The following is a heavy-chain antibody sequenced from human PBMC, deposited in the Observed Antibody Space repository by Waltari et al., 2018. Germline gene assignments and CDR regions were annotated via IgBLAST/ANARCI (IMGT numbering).Heavy chain of an antibody. CDR1: GSRFRDYA. Sequence: QVQVVESGGGVVQPGRSLGLACAASGSRFRDYAMHWIRQAPGKGLDWVAVISDDGSNEYYADSVKGRFTISRDNSKNTLYLQMNSLRTEDTAVYYCARLDYWGQGTLVTVSS. CDR3: ARLDY. CDR2: ISDDGSNE. J-gene: IGHJ4*02. V-gene: IGHV3-30*04.